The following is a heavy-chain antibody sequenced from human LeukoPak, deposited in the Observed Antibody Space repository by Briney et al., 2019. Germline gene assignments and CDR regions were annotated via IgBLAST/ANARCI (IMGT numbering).Heavy chain of an antibody. Sequence: ASVKVSCKASGGTFSSYAISWVRQAPGQGLEWMGWINPNSGGTNYAQKFQGRVTMTRDTSISTAYMELSRLRSDDTAVYYCARTCRSSTSCYGDYYYYGMDVWGQGTTVTVSS. D-gene: IGHD2-2*01. CDR3: ARTCRSSTSCYGDYYYYGMDV. CDR2: INPNSGGT. J-gene: IGHJ6*02. V-gene: IGHV1-2*02. CDR1: GGTFSSYA.